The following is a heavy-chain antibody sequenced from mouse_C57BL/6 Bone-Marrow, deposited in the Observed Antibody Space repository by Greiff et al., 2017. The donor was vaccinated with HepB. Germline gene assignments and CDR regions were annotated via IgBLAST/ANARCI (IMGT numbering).Heavy chain of an antibody. D-gene: IGHD2-3*01. V-gene: IGHV1-26*01. CDR2: INPNNGGT. CDR3: ARFGGYYPYYFDY. Sequence: EVQLKQSGPELVKPGASVKISCKASGYTFTDYYMNWVKQSHGKSLEWIGDINPNNGGTSYNQKFKGKATLTVDKSSSTAYMELRSLTSEDSAVYYCARFGGYYPYYFDYWGQGTTLTVSS. CDR1: GYTFTDYY. J-gene: IGHJ2*01.